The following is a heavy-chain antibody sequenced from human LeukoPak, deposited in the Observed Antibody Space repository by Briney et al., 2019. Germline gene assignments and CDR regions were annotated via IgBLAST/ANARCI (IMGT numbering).Heavy chain of an antibody. CDR2: IHYIGST. CDR3: ARESRSVNYFYYMDV. Sequence: PSETLSLTCTVSGGSISSSSFYWGWIRQPPGTGLEWLGSIHYIGSTSYNPSLQSRVTISVDTSRNQFSLKLTSVTAADTAVYFCARESRSVNYFYYMDVWGKGTTVTVSS. CDR1: GGSISSSSFY. D-gene: IGHD2-15*01. J-gene: IGHJ6*03. V-gene: IGHV4-39*07.